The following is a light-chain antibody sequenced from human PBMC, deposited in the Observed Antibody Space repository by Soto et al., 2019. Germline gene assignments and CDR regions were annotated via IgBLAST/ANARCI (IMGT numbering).Light chain of an antibody. Sequence: ETVLTQSPATVSLSPGDRATLPCRASQSVSSNKLAWYQQKPGQAPRLLIYAASSRATGIPDRFSGSGSGTDFTLTINRLEPEDFAVYYCQQYGSSSITFGQGTRLEIK. CDR3: QQYGSSSIT. V-gene: IGKV3-20*01. J-gene: IGKJ5*01. CDR1: QSVSSNK. CDR2: AAS.